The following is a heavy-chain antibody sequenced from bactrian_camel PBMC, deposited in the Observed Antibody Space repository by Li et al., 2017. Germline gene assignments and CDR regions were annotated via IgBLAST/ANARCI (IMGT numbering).Heavy chain of an antibody. V-gene: IGHV3S55*01. D-gene: IGHD3*01. CDR3: AVNRELRRRRSCRDIGGY. Sequence: HVQLVESGGGSVQAGGSLRLSCTASGLTFDDYDMGWYRQAPGHECELVSTFSADGSTYYVDTVKGRFTISQDNAKNTVWLQMNNLQSEDTAVYYCAVNRELRRRRSCRDIGGYWGQGTQVTVS. J-gene: IGHJ4*01. CDR1: GLTFDDYD. CDR2: FSADGST.